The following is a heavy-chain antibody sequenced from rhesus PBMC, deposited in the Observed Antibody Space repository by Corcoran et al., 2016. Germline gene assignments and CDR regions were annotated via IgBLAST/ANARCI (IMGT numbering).Heavy chain of an antibody. Sequence: EVQLVESGGGLVQPGGSLRLSCAASGFTFSSYDMSWVRQALGKGLEWVSSISNTGKTIYYADSVKGRFTISRDNAKNSLSRQMNSLKTEDTAVYYCTSITIFGRVIMNFDYWGQGVLVTVSS. V-gene: IGHV3S4*01. CDR3: TSITIFGRVIMNFDY. J-gene: IGHJ4*01. D-gene: IGHD3-3*01. CDR1: GFTFSSYD. CDR2: ISNTGKTI.